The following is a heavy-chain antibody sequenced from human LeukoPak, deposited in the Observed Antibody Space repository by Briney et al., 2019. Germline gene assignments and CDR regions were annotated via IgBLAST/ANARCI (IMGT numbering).Heavy chain of an antibody. CDR2: MNPNSGNT. D-gene: IGHD2-2*01. V-gene: IGHV1-8*03. Sequence: ASVKVSCRASGYTFTNVDINWVRQASGQGLEWMGWMNPNSGNTGYAQNFQGRVTLTRDTSISTAYMELSSLRSEDTAVYYCARDWGDCSSTSCSPELGDPWGQGTLVTVSS. J-gene: IGHJ5*02. CDR3: ARDWGDCSSTSCSPELGDP. CDR1: GYTFTNVD.